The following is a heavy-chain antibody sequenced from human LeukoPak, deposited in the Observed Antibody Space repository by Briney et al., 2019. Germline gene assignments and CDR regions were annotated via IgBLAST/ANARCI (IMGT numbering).Heavy chain of an antibody. V-gene: IGHV3-30*02. D-gene: IGHD2-15*01. CDR3: ARDTESIVVVVAATLVSAGITFDY. Sequence: GGSLRLSCAASGFTFSGYGMHWVRQAPGKGLEWVAFIRFDASNTYYADSVKGRFTISRGNSKNTLYLQMNSLRAEDTAVYYCARDTESIVVVVAATLVSAGITFDYWGQGTLVTVSS. CDR1: GFTFSGYG. CDR2: IRFDASNT. J-gene: IGHJ4*02.